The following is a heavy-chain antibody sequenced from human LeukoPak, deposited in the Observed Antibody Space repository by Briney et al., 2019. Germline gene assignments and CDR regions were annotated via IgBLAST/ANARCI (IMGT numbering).Heavy chain of an antibody. V-gene: IGHV5-51*01. CDR1: GYSFTSYW. CDR3: ARRPYYYDSSGYDYFDY. D-gene: IGHD3-22*01. Sequence: GEPLKISCKGSGYSFTSYWIGWVRQMPGKGLEWMGIIYPGDSDTRYSPSFQGQVTISADKSISTAYLQWSSLKASDTAMYYCARRPYYYDSSGYDYFDYWGQGTLVTVSS. CDR2: IYPGDSDT. J-gene: IGHJ4*02.